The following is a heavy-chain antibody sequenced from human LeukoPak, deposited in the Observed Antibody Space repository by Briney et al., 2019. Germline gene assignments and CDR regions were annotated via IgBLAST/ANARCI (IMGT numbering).Heavy chain of an antibody. CDR2: VDPEDGET. J-gene: IGHJ3*02. CDR3: AREGSSSANAFDI. D-gene: IGHD6-13*01. V-gene: IGHV1-69-2*01. Sequence: ASVKVSCKASGYTFTDYYMHWVQQAPGKGLEWMGRVDPEDGETIYAEKFQGRVTITADESTSTAYMELSSLRSEDTAVYYCAREGSSSANAFDIWGQGTMVTVSS. CDR1: GYTFTDYY.